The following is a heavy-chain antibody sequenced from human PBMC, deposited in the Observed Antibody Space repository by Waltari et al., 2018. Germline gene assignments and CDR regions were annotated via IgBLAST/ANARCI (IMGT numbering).Heavy chain of an antibody. CDR2: IIPIFGTA. CDR1: GGTFSSYA. CDR3: ARERTGYCSGGSCPLGY. Sequence: QVQLVQSGAEVKKPGSSVKVSCKASGGTFSSYAISWVRQAPGQGLEWMGGIIPIFGTANYAQTFQGRVRITADKTTSTAYMELSSVSSEDTAVYYCARERTGYCSGGSCPLGYGGQGTLVTVSS. J-gene: IGHJ4*02. V-gene: IGHV1-69*14. D-gene: IGHD2-15*01.